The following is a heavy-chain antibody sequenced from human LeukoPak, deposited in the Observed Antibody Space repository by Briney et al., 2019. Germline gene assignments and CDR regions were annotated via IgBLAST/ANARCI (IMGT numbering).Heavy chain of an antibody. CDR2: IYTSGST. Sequence: PSETLSLTCTVSGGSISSYYWSWIRQPAGKGLEWIGRIYTSGSTYYNPSLKSRVTISVDTSKNQFSLKLSSVTAADTAVYYCARDPPAGGYHLISDWGQGTLVTVSS. V-gene: IGHV4-4*07. J-gene: IGHJ4*02. D-gene: IGHD2-8*02. CDR1: GGSISSYY. CDR3: ARDPPAGGYHLISD.